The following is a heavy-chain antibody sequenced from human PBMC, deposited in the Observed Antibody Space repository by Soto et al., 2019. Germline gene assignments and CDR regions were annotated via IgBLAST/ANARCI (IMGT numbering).Heavy chain of an antibody. CDR3: AKDQRYSSSWYPGTSYYNAMDV. D-gene: IGHD6-13*01. J-gene: IGHJ6*02. V-gene: IGHV3-30*18. CDR2: ISYDGRNK. CDR1: GFTFSSYG. Sequence: QVQLVESGGGVVQPGRSLRLSCAASGFTFSSYGMHWVRQAPGKGLEWVAVISYDGRNKYYADSVKGRFTISRDNSKNTLYLQINSLRAEDTAVYYCAKDQRYSSSWYPGTSYYNAMDVWGQGTRVTVSS.